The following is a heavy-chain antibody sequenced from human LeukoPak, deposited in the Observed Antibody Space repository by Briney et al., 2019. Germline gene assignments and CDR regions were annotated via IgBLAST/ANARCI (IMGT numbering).Heavy chain of an antibody. CDR2: ISGSDSST. V-gene: IGHV3-23*01. Sequence: GGSLRLSCAASGFTFSSSAMSWVRQAPGKGLEWVSTISGSDSSTHYADSVKGRFTISRDNSKNTLYLQMNSLRADDTAVYYCAKSGYNRFDYWGPGNPGHRLL. D-gene: IGHD5-24*01. J-gene: IGHJ4*02. CDR3: AKSGYNRFDY. CDR1: GFTFSSSA.